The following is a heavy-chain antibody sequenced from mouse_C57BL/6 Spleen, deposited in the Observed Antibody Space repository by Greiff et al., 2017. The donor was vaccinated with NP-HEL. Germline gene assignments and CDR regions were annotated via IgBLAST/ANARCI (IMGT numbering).Heavy chain of an antibody. CDR2: IYPGDGDT. CDR1: GYAFSSYW. J-gene: IGHJ4*01. V-gene: IGHV1-80*01. CDR3: ARSEPFYYAMDY. Sequence: QVQLQQSGAELVKPGASVKISCKASGYAFSSYWMNWVKQRPGKGLEWIGRIYPGDGDTNYNGKFKGKATLTADKSSSTAYMQLSSLTSEDSAVYFCARSEPFYYAMDYWGQGTSVTVSS.